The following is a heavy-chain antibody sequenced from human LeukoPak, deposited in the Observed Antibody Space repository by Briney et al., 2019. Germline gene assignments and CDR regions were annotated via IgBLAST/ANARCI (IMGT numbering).Heavy chain of an antibody. CDR1: GFTFSSYW. D-gene: IGHD3-22*01. Sequence: GGSLRLSCAASGFTFSSYWMSWVRQAPGKGLEWVANIKQDGSEKYYVDSVKGRFTISRDNAKNSLYLQMNSLRAEDTAVYYCASPGALAPYDSSGYYLRYWGQGTLVTVSS. CDR3: ASPGALAPYDSSGYYLRY. V-gene: IGHV3-7*03. CDR2: IKQDGSEK. J-gene: IGHJ4*02.